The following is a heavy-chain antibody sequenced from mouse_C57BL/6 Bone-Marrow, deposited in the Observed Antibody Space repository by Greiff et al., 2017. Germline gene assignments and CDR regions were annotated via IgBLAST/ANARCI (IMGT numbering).Heavy chain of an antibody. J-gene: IGHJ2*01. D-gene: IGHD1-1*01. CDR3: ARDSLYYYGSSYNFDY. CDR2: IYPRSGNT. CDR1: GYTFTSYG. Sequence: LVESGAELARPGASVKLSCKASGYTFTSYGISWVKQRTGQGLEWIGEIYPRSGNTYYNEKFKGKATLTAEKSSSTAYMELRSLTSEDSAVYFCARDSLYYYGSSYNFDYWGQGTTLTVSS. V-gene: IGHV1-81*01.